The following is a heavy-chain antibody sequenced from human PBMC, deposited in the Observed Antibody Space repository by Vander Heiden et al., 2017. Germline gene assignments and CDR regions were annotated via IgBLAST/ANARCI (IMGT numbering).Heavy chain of an antibody. D-gene: IGHD1-26*01. CDR1: GFTFSTYS. CDR2: ISSSSNTI. Sequence: EVQLVESGGGLVQPGGSLRRSCSASGFTFSTYSMNWVRQAPGRGLEWLSYISSSSNTIYYADSVQGRFTISRDNAKNSLYLQMNSLRAEDTAVYYCARVRGSLSDYWGQGTLVTVSS. CDR3: ARVRGSLSDY. J-gene: IGHJ4*02. V-gene: IGHV3-48*01.